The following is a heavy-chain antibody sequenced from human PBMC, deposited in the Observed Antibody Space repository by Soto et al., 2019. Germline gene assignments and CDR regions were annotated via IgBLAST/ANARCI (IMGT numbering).Heavy chain of an antibody. CDR3: AREYSSGWSKD. V-gene: IGHV1-8*01. CDR1: GYTFTRYD. D-gene: IGHD6-19*01. Sequence: QVQLVQSGAEVKKPGASVKVSCKASGYTFTRYDINWVRQATGQGLEWMGWMNPNSGNTGYAQKFQGRVTMTRNTARRTAYMARSSPRSGDTAVYYCAREYSSGWSKDWGQGTLVTVSS. J-gene: IGHJ4*02. CDR2: MNPNSGNT.